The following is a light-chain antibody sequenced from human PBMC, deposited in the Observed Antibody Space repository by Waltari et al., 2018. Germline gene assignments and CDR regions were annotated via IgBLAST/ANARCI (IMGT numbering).Light chain of an antibody. Sequence: EIVLTQSPGTLSLSPGERATLSCRASQSVSSSYLAWYQQKPGQAPRLLIYGASSRATGIPDRFSGSGPGTDFTLTISRLEPEDFAVYYCQQYGSSPRFTFGPGTKVDIK. CDR2: GAS. CDR3: QQYGSSPRFT. V-gene: IGKV3-20*01. CDR1: QSVSSSY. J-gene: IGKJ3*01.